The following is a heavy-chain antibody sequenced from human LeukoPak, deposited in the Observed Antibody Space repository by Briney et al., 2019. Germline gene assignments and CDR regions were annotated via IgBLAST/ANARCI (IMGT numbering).Heavy chain of an antibody. J-gene: IGHJ4*02. D-gene: IGHD3-3*01. CDR2: IYYSGST. V-gene: IGHV4-61*08. Sequence: PSETLSLTCAVSGGSISSGGYSWSWIRQPPGKGLEWIGYIYYSGSTNYNPSLKSRVTISVDTSKNQFPLKLSSVTAADTAVYYCARSGHDFWSGYYYIDYWGQGTLVTVSS. CDR3: ARSGHDFWSGYYYIDY. CDR1: GGSISSGGYS.